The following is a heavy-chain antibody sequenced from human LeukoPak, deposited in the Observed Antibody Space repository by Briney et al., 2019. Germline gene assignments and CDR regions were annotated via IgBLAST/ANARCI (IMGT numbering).Heavy chain of an antibody. CDR2: IGTAGDT. D-gene: IGHD3-10*01. V-gene: IGHV3-13*01. CDR1: GFTFSSYD. CDR3: ARTTYGSGSYYFDY. J-gene: IGHJ4*02. Sequence: GGSLRLSCAASGFTFSSYDMHWVRQATGKGLEWVSAIGTAGDTYYPGSVKGRFTISRENAKNSLYLQMNSLRAGDTAVYYCARTTYGSGSYYFDYWGQGTLVTVSS.